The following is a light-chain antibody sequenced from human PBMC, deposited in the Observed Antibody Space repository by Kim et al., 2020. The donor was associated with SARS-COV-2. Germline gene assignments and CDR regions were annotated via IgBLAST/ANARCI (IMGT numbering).Light chain of an antibody. CDR1: QDISNY. CDR2: DSS. CDR3: QQYENFPYT. J-gene: IGKJ2*01. V-gene: IGKV1-33*01. Sequence: IHMTQSPSSLSASVGDRVTITCHASQDISNYLNWFQQRTGKAPKLLISDSSNLEIGVPSRFSGSRSGTDFSFTISSLQPEDFATYYCQQYENFPYTFGEGTKMEI.